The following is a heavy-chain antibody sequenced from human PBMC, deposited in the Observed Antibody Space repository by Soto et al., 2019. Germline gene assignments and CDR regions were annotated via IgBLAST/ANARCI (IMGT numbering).Heavy chain of an antibody. CDR1: GFTFSSYS. Sequence: EVQLVESGGGLVKPGGSLRLSCAASGFTFSSYSMNWVRQAPGKGLEWVSSISSSSSYIYHADSVKGRFTISRDNAKNSLYLQMNSLRAEDTAVYYCARDCSSTSCYRAFDIWGQGTMVTVSS. D-gene: IGHD2-2*01. CDR3: ARDCSSTSCYRAFDI. V-gene: IGHV3-21*01. CDR2: ISSSSSYI. J-gene: IGHJ3*02.